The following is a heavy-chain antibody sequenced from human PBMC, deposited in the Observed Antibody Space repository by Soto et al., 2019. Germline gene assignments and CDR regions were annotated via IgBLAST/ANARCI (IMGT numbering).Heavy chain of an antibody. V-gene: IGHV4-34*01. Sequence: SETLSLTCAVYGGSFSGYYWTWIRQPPGTGLEWIWEINHSGSTNYNPSLKSRVTISVDTSKNQFSLKLTSVTAADTAVYYCARDKITDLFDYWGQGTLVTVSS. J-gene: IGHJ4*02. CDR3: ARDKITDLFDY. CDR1: GGSFSGYY. CDR2: INHSGST. D-gene: IGHD3-10*01.